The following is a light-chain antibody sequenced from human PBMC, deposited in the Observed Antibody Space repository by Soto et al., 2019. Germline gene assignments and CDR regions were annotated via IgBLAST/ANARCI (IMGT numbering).Light chain of an antibody. J-gene: IGKJ2*01. CDR2: GAS. V-gene: IGKV3-20*01. CDR1: QSVSSSY. Sequence: ENVLTQSPGTLSLSPGERATLSCRASQSVSSSYLAWYQQKPGQAPRLLIYGASSRATGIPYRFSGSGSGKDFALTIIGCETRDFAVNVCPPYCGSGYTFCQG. CDR3: PPYCGSGYT.